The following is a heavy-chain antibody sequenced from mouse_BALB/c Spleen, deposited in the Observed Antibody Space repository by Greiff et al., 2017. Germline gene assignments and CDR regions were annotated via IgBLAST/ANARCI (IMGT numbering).Heavy chain of an antibody. J-gene: IGHJ4*01. CDR1: GFTFSSFG. V-gene: IGHV5-17*02. Sequence: EVQVVESGGGLVQPGGSRKLSCAASGFTFSSFGMHWVRQAPEKGLEWVAYISSGSSTIYYADTVKGRFTISRDNPKNTLFLQMTSLRSEDTAMYYCARGVRRDAMDYWGQGTSVTVSS. CDR3: ARGVRRDAMDY. CDR2: ISSGSSTI. D-gene: IGHD2-14*01.